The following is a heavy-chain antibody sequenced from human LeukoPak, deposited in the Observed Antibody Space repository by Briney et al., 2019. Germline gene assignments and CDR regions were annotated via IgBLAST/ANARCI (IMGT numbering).Heavy chain of an antibody. Sequence: PSETLSLTCTVSGGSISSYYWSWIRQPPGKGLEWIGYIYYSGSTNYNPSLKSRVTISVDTSKNQFSLKLSSVTAADTAVYYCARVARSETDAFDIWGQGTMVTVSS. CDR1: GGSISSYY. V-gene: IGHV4-59*01. CDR2: IYYSGST. CDR3: ARVARSETDAFDI. J-gene: IGHJ3*02.